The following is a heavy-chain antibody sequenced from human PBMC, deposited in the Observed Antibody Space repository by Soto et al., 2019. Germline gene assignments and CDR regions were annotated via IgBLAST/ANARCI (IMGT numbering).Heavy chain of an antibody. V-gene: IGHV3-11*01. CDR2: ISSSGSTI. CDR1: GFTFSDYY. J-gene: IGHJ4*02. D-gene: IGHD6-13*01. Sequence: GGSLRLSCAASGFTFSDYYMSWIRQAPGKGLGWVSYISSSGSTIYYADSVKGRFTISRDNAKNSLYLQMNSLRAEDTAVYYCARTQPPYSSSYLDYWGQGTLVTVSS. CDR3: ARTQPPYSSSYLDY.